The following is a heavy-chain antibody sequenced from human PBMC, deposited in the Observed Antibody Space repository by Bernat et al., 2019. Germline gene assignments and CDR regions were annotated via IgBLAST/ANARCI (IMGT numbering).Heavy chain of an antibody. CDR2: IVVGSGNT. CDR1: GFTFTSSA. CDR3: AALIGSGYYWDFDY. D-gene: IGHD3-22*01. J-gene: IGHJ4*02. V-gene: IGHV1-58*01. Sequence: QMQLVQSGPEVKKPGTSVKVSCKASGFTFTSSAVQWVRQARGQRLEWIGWIVVGSGNTNYEQKFQERVTITRDMSTSTAYMELSSLRSEDTAVYYCAALIGSGYYWDFDYWGQGTLVTVSS.